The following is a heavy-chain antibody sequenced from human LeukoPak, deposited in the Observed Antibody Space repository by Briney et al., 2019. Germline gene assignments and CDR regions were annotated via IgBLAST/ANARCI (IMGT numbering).Heavy chain of an antibody. Sequence: SETLSLTCNVAGGSISSDYWSWIRQPPGKGLEWIGEINHSGSTNYNPSLKSRVTISVDTSKNQFSLKLSSVTAADTAVYYCARGIDHTSSGSLYNWFDPWGQGTLVTVSS. CDR3: ARGIDHTSSGSLYNWFDP. CDR2: INHSGST. CDR1: GGSISSDY. V-gene: IGHV4-34*01. J-gene: IGHJ5*02. D-gene: IGHD6-6*01.